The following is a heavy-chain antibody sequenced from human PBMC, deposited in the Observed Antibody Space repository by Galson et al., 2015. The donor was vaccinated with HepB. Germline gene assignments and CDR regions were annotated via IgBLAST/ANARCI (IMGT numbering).Heavy chain of an antibody. J-gene: IGHJ6*02. D-gene: IGHD3-9*01. CDR2: IIPIFGTA. CDR1: GGTFSSYA. CDR3: ARGPVGLTGRSPHRSYYYYGMDV. V-gene: IGHV1-69*13. Sequence: SVKVSCKASGGTFSSYAISWVRQAPGQGLEWMGGIIPIFGTANYAQKFQGRVTITADESTSTAYMELSSLRSEDTAVYYCARGPVGLTGRSPHRSYYYYGMDVWGQGTTVTVSS.